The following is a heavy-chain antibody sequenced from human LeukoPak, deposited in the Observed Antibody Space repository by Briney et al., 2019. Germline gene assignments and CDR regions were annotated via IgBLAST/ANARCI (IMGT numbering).Heavy chain of an antibody. CDR2: IYYSGST. D-gene: IGHD3-10*01. CDR3: ARETGELPYYSDY. Sequence: SETLSLTCTVSGGSISSYYWSWIRQPPGKGLEWIGYIYYSGSTNYNPSLKSRVTISGDTSKNQFSLKLSSVTAADTAVYYCARETGELPYYSDYWGQGTLVTVSS. V-gene: IGHV4-59*12. J-gene: IGHJ4*02. CDR1: GGSISSYY.